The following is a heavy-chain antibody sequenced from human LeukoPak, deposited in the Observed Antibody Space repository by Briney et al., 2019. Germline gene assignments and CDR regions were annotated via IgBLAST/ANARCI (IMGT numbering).Heavy chain of an antibody. D-gene: IGHD3-3*01. J-gene: IGHJ1*01. CDR3: ARGLECCIQH. Sequence: SETLSLTCTVSGGSIRSSYYYWGWIRQPPGKGLEWIGSIYDSGSTYYNPSLKSRVTISVDTSKNQFSLKLNSVTAADTAVYYCARGLECCIQHWGQGTLVTVSS. CDR1: GGSIRSSYYY. V-gene: IGHV4-39*01. CDR2: IYDSGST.